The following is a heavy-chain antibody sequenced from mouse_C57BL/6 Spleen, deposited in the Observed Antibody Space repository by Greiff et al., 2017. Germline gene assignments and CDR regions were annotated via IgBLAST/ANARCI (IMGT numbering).Heavy chain of an antibody. CDR2: INPNNGGT. CDR1: GYTFTDYY. V-gene: IGHV1-26*01. D-gene: IGHD2-1*01. Sequence: EVQLQQSGPELVKPGASVKISCKASGYTFTDYYMNWVKQSHGKSLEWIGDINPNNGGTSYNQKFKGKATLTVDKSSSTAYMELRSLTSEDSAVYYCARSGNYEDYYAMDYWGQGTSVTVSS. CDR3: ARSGNYEDYYAMDY. J-gene: IGHJ4*01.